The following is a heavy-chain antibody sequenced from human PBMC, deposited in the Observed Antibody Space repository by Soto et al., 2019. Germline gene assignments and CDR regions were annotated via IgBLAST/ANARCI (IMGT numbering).Heavy chain of an antibody. CDR1: GGALREDY. D-gene: IGHD3-16*01. Sequence: PSETLAVTVAVDGGALREDYWGGIRPPPGKGLEWIGEINHSGSTNYNPSLKSRVTISVDTSRNQFSLKLTSVTAADTAVYYCARDFPFTGYYYGMDVWGQGTTVTVSS. CDR3: ARDFPFTGYYYGMDV. V-gene: IGHV4-34*01. J-gene: IGHJ6*02. CDR2: INHSGST.